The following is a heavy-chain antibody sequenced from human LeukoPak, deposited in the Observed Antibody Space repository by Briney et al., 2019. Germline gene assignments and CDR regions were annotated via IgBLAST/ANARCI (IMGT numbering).Heavy chain of an antibody. D-gene: IGHD3-22*01. Sequence: GGSLRLSCAASGFTFNTYGMNWVRQAPGKGLEWVSFISSSSSYIYYADSVKGRFTISRDNAKKSLYLQMNSLRAEDTAVYYCARGRYDSRIFDYWGQGTLVTVSS. J-gene: IGHJ4*02. V-gene: IGHV3-21*01. CDR1: GFTFNTYG. CDR3: ARGRYDSRIFDY. CDR2: ISSSSSYI.